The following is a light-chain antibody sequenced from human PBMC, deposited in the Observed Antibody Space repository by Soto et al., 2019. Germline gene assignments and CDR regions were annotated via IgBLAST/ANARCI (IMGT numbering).Light chain of an antibody. Sequence: EIVMTQSPATLSVSPGERATLSCRASQSVYSNLAWYQQKPGQAPGLLIYAASTRATGIPARFSGSGSGTEFTLTISSLQSEDFAVYYCQQYNSWPLTFGGGTKMEIK. CDR1: QSVYSN. V-gene: IGKV3-15*01. J-gene: IGKJ4*01. CDR3: QQYNSWPLT. CDR2: AAS.